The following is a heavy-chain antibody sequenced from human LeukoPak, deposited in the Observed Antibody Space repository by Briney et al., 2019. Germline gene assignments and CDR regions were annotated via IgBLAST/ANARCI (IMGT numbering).Heavy chain of an antibody. Sequence: RSGGSLRLSCAASGFTFNTYTMSWVRQAPGKGLEWVSSIGGSGGTTYYADSVQGRFTISRDNSKNTLYLQMNSLSAEDTAVYYCARRAGAYSHPYDYWGQGTLVTVSS. CDR1: GFTFNTYT. D-gene: IGHD4/OR15-4a*01. CDR2: IGGSGGTT. V-gene: IGHV3-23*01. J-gene: IGHJ4*02. CDR3: ARRAGAYSHPYDY.